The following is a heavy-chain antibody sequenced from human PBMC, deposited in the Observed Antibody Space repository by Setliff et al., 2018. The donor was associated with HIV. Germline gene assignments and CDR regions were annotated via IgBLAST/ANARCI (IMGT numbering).Heavy chain of an antibody. D-gene: IGHD3-22*01. CDR1: SGSIHSGSYY. CDR3: ARATYYYDL. CDR2: IYTSGST. J-gene: IGHJ4*01. Sequence: LSLTCIVSSGSIHSGSYYWSWIRQPVGKGLEWIGRIYTSGSTDYNPSLKSRVAISVDTSKNHFSLNLTSVTAADTAMYYCARATYYYDLWGRGTLVTVSS. V-gene: IGHV4-61*02.